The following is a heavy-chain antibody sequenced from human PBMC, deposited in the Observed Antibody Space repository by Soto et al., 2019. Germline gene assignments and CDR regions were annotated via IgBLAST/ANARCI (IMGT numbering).Heavy chain of an antibody. J-gene: IGHJ4*02. CDR3: ARGLPGSGYPPDY. CDR1: GGSFSGYY. CDR2: INHSGST. Sequence: SETLSLTCAVYGGSFSGYYWSWIRQPPGKGLEWIGEINHSGSTNYNPSLKSRVTISVDTSKNQFSLKLSSVTAADTAVYYCARGLPGSGYPPDYWGQGTLVTVSS. D-gene: IGHD3-22*01. V-gene: IGHV4-34*01.